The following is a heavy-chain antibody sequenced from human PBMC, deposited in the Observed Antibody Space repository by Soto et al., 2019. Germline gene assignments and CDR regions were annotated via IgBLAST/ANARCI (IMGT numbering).Heavy chain of an antibody. CDR2: IYYSGTT. CDR3: ARASGSSMVRGVPTYWYFDL. J-gene: IGHJ2*01. V-gene: IGHV4-31*03. Sequence: QVQLQESGPGLVKPSQTLSLTCTVSGGSISSGGYYWSWIRQHPGKGLEWIGYIYYSGTTYYNPSLKSRVTISVDTSKNQFSLKLSSVTAADTAVYYCARASGSSMVRGVPTYWYFDLWGRGTLVTVSS. D-gene: IGHD3-10*01. CDR1: GGSISSGGYY.